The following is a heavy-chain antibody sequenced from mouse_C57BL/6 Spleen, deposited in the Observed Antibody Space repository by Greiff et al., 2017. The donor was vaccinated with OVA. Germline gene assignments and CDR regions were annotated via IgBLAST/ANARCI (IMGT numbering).Heavy chain of an antibody. CDR2: IYPRSGNT. CDR1: GYTFTSYG. D-gene: IGHD2-3*01. Sequence: VQGVESGAELARPGASVKLSCKASGYTFTSYGISWVKQRTGQGLEWIGEIYPRSGNTYYNEKFKGKATLTADKSSSTAYMELRSLTSEDSAVYFCAREAGGYYLAWFAYWGQGTLVTVSA. J-gene: IGHJ3*01. V-gene: IGHV1-81*01. CDR3: AREAGGYYLAWFAY.